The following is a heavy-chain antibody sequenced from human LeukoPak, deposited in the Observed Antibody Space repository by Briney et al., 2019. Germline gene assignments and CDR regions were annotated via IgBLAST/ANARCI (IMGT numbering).Heavy chain of an antibody. D-gene: IGHD3-22*01. CDR2: ISESGRST. Sequence: ETGGSLRLSCAASGFTFSSYATSWVRQAPGKGLEWVSGISESGRSTYYADSVKGRFTFSRDNSKNTLYLQMNSLRAEDTAVYYCAKANYDSSGSYYFDYWGQGTLVTVSS. CDR3: AKANYDSSGSYYFDY. V-gene: IGHV3-23*01. CDR1: GFTFSSYA. J-gene: IGHJ4*02.